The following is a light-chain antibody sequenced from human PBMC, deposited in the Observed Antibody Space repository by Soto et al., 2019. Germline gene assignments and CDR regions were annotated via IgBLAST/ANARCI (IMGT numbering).Light chain of an antibody. V-gene: IGLV2-14*01. CDR1: SSNVGGSNY. Sequence: QSVLTNPACVSGSPGQSITTSCTGTSSNVGGSNYVSWYPQLPGKAPKLMIYDVSARPSGVSNRFSGATSGNTASLTISGLQAEDEADYYCSSYTSSSLYVFGTGTKVTVL. J-gene: IGLJ1*01. CDR3: SSYTSSSLYV. CDR2: DVS.